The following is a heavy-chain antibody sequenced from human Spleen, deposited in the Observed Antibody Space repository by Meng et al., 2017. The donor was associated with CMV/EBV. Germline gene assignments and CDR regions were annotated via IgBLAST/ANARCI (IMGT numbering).Heavy chain of an antibody. D-gene: IGHD1-26*01. J-gene: IGHJ4*02. CDR3: ARGTGSDIYSFDY. CDR1: GYSFTTYH. CDR2: INAYNGNT. Sequence: KTSGYSFTTYHITWVRQAPGQGLEWMGWINAYNGNTNYAHDLQDRVTLTTDPSTSTAYLELRSLRSDDTALYYCARGTGSDIYSFDYWGQGTLVTVSS. V-gene: IGHV1-18*01.